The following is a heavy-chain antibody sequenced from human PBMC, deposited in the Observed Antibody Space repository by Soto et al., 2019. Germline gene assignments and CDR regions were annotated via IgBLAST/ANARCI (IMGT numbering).Heavy chain of an antibody. CDR3: ARVPGP. CDR1: GVSISSGGYS. Sequence: SETLSLTCIVSGVSISSGGYSWSWIRQPPGKGLEWIGYIYHSGSTYYNPSLKSRVTISVDRSKNQFSLKLSSVTAADTAVYYCARVPGPWGQGTLVTVSS. CDR2: IYHSGST. J-gene: IGHJ5*02. V-gene: IGHV4-30-2*01.